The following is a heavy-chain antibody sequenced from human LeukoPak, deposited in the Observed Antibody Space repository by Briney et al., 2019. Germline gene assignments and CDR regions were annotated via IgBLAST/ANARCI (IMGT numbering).Heavy chain of an antibody. CDR1: GYTLIDYF. J-gene: IGHJ4*02. V-gene: IGHV1-2*02. CDR2: INPKSGDT. D-gene: IGHD1-26*01. Sequence: ASVKVSCKASGYTLIDYFVHWVRQAPGQGLEWMGRINPKSGDTEYPQKFQGRVTMTRDTSISTLYMELTRLTSDDTAVYSCARDLTSTPYWELDYWGQGSLVTVSS. CDR3: ARDLTSTPYWELDY.